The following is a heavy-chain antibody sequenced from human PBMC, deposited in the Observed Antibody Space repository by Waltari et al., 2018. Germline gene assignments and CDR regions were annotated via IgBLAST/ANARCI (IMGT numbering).Heavy chain of an antibody. J-gene: IGHJ4*02. D-gene: IGHD2-2*01. CDR3: ARDMQNFDY. Sequence: QVQLVESGGGVVQPGRSLRLSCAASGFTFSSYAMHWVRQAPGKGREWVPCISYDVSNQDYAGAVKGRLTSSRDNAKNTLYLQMNSLRAEDTAVYYCARDMQNFDYWGQGTLVTVSS. CDR1: GFTFSSYA. CDR2: ISYDVSNQ. V-gene: IGHV3-30*04.